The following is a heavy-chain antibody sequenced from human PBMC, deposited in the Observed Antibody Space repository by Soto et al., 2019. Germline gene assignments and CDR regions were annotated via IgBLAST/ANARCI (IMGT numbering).Heavy chain of an antibody. V-gene: IGHV2-26*01. J-gene: IGHJ5*02. CDR3: ARRHLAVAVSPWFDP. D-gene: IGHD6-19*01. Sequence: QVTLKESGPVLVKPTETLTLRCTVSGLSITDSEMGVSWIRQTPGQPLEWLAHIDSSGEKSYRTFLTSRLAISKDTSTSQIVLTMTNMDPADTATYYCARRHLAVAVSPWFDPWGQGIPVTVSS. CDR2: IDSSGEK. CDR1: GLSITDSEMG.